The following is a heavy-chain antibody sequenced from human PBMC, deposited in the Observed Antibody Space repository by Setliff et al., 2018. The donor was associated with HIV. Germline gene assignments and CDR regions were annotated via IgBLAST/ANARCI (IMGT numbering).Heavy chain of an antibody. CDR3: ARDNRFDYNSGWPLDY. Sequence: ASVKVSCKASGYTFTDYYIHWVRQAPGEGLEWMGWINPNSGHTNYAEKFQGRVTMTTKTSVSTAYMELRRLRFDDTAVYFCARDNRFDYNSGWPLDYWGQGTLVTVSS. V-gene: IGHV1-2*02. CDR1: GYTFTDYY. CDR2: INPNSGHT. J-gene: IGHJ4*02. D-gene: IGHD6-19*01.